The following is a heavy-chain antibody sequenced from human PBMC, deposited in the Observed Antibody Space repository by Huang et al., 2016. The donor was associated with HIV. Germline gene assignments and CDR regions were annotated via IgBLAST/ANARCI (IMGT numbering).Heavy chain of an antibody. D-gene: IGHD3-10*01. CDR1: GGSVSSNNYY. J-gene: IGHJ5*02. V-gene: IGHV4-39*01. CDR3: ARPPGSGILGGWFDP. Sequence: QLPLQESGPGLVKPSETLFLTCTVSGGSVSSNNYYWGWFRQPPGKGREWSGTIYDSRGTYYNPSLKGRVTISVDTSKNQLYRKVTAVTAADTALYYCARPPGSGILGGWFDPWGQGALVTVSS. CDR2: IYDSRGT.